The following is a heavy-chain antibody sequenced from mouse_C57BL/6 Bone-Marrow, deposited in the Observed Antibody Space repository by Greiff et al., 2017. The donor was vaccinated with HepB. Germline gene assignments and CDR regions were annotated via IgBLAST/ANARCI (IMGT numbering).Heavy chain of an antibody. CDR2: INPYNGGT. V-gene: IGHV1-19*01. CDR3: ARRTGGY. Sequence: VQLKESGPVLVKPGASVKMSCKASGYTFTDYYMNWVKQSHGKSLEWIGVINPYNGGTSYNQKFKGKATLTVDKSSSTAYMELNSLTSEDSAVYYCARRTGGYWGQGTTLTVSS. CDR1: GYTFTDYY. J-gene: IGHJ2*01.